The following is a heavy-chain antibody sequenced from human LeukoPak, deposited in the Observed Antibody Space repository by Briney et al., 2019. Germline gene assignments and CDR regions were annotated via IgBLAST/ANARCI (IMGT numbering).Heavy chain of an antibody. CDR3: ARTEYCTPTSCKYASF. D-gene: IGHD2-2*01. V-gene: IGHV3-74*03. Sequence: GGSLRLSCAASGFTFSSNWMHWVRQAPGKGLVWVSQINSDGSSTKYADSAKGRFTISRDNARNTLYPQMNSLRAEDTAVYYCARTEYCTPTSCKYASFWGQGTMVTVSS. CDR2: INSDGSST. CDR1: GFTFSSNW. J-gene: IGHJ3*01.